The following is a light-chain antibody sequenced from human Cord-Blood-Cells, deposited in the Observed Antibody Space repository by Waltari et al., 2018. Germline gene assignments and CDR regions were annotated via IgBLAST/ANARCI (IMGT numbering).Light chain of an antibody. J-gene: IGKJ1*01. CDR1: QSVLYSSNNKNY. V-gene: IGKV4-1*01. Sequence: DIVMTQSPDSLAVSLGERATINCKSSQSVLYSSNNKNYLAWYQQKPGHPPKLLIDWASTRESGVPDRFSGSGSGTDFTLTISSLQAEDVAVYDCQQYYSTPPTFGQGTKVEIK. CDR3: QQYYSTPPT. CDR2: WAS.